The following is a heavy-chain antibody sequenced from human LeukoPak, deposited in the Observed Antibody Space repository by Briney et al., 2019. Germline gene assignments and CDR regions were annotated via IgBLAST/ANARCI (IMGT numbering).Heavy chain of an antibody. V-gene: IGHV3-30*02. CDR3: ANAPYGGNFRFDY. J-gene: IGHJ4*02. CDR1: GFTFSTYG. Sequence: GGSLRLSCAASGFTFSTYGMHWVRQAPGKGLEWVAFIRYDGSNKYYTDSVKGRFTISRDNSKNTLYLQMNSLRVEDTAVYYCANAPYGGNFRFDYWGQGTLVTVSS. D-gene: IGHD4-23*01. CDR2: IRYDGSNK.